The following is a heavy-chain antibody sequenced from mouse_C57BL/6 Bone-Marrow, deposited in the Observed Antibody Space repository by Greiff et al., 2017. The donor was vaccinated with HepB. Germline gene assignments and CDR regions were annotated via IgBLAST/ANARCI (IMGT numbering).Heavy chain of an antibody. CDR3: ARSGNGYYEAY. CDR1: GYTFTGYW. Sequence: QVQLQQSGAELMKPGASVKLSCKATGYTFTGYWIEWVKQRPGHGLEWIGEILPGSGSTNYTEKFKGKATFTADTSSNTTYMQLSSLTTEDSAIYYCARSGNGYYEAYWGQGTLVTVSA. V-gene: IGHV1-9*01. J-gene: IGHJ3*01. D-gene: IGHD2-3*01. CDR2: ILPGSGST.